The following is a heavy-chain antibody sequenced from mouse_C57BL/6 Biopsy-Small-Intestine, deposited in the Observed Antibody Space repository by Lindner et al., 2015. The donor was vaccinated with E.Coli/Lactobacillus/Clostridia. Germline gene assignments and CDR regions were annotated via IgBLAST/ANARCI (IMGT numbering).Heavy chain of an antibody. J-gene: IGHJ3*01. D-gene: IGHD4-1*01. CDR2: IDPDNGGA. CDR3: AIELGLAY. V-gene: IGHV14-2*01. CDR1: GFNITDHY. Sequence: VQLQESGAELVKPGASVKLSCAASGFNITDHYIHWVKQRTEQGLEWIGRIDPDNGGAKYAPKFQDKTTITADTSSNTAHLQLSSLTSEVTAVYYCAIELGLAYWGQGTQVTVSA.